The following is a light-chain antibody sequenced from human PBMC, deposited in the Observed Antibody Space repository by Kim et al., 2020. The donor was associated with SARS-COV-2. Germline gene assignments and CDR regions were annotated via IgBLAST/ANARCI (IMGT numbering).Light chain of an antibody. J-gene: IGLJ1*01. V-gene: IGLV7-43*01. CDR3: LLYYGDPQPYV. CDR1: SGAATSAHY. Sequence: GTVTLTGATSSGAATSAHYPSWFQQKPRQAPRALIYNPTNTHSWTPARFVGSLLGGKAALTLSGVQPEDEAEYYCLLYYGDPQPYVFGTGTKVTVL. CDR2: NPT.